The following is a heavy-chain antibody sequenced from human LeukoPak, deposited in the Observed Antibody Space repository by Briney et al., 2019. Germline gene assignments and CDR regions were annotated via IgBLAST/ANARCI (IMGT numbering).Heavy chain of an antibody. CDR2: IHPGDSHT. J-gene: IGHJ4*02. CDR1: GYIFSTYW. Sequence: NPGASLQISCKASGYIFSTYWIGWVRQLPGKGLEWMGLIHPGDSHTRYSPSFEGQVTISADRSITTAYLQWSSLKASDTAMYFCGRYPDSYCRGDCYPRLWGQGTLVTVSS. V-gene: IGHV5-51*01. CDR3: GRYPDSYCRGDCYPRL. D-gene: IGHD2-21*02.